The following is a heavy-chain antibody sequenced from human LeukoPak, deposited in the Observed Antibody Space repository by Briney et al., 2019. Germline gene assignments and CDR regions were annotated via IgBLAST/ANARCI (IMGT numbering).Heavy chain of an antibody. V-gene: IGHV1-69*05. Sequence: SVKVSCKASGGTFSSYAISWVRQAPGQGLEWMGGIIPIFGTANYAQKFQGRVTMTRDMSTSTVYMELSSLRSEDTAVYYCARDGGIAAAGTGDYWGQGTLVTVSS. CDR1: GGTFSSYA. CDR2: IIPIFGTA. J-gene: IGHJ4*02. CDR3: ARDGGIAAAGTGDY. D-gene: IGHD6-13*01.